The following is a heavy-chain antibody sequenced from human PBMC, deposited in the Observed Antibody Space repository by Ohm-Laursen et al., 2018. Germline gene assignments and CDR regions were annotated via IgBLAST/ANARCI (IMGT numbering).Heavy chain of an antibody. V-gene: IGHV3-33*01. Sequence: SLRLSCAASGFTFSSYGMNWVRQAPGKGLEWVAIIWHDGSNKYYADSVKGRFTISRDNSKNTLYLQMNSLRAEDTAVYYCARVAGLDGMDVWGQGTTVTVSS. CDR2: IWHDGSNK. CDR1: GFTFSSYG. J-gene: IGHJ6*02. D-gene: IGHD3/OR15-3a*01. CDR3: ARVAGLDGMDV.